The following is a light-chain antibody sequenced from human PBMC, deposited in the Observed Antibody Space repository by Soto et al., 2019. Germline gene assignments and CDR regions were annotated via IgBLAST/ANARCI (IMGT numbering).Light chain of an antibody. J-gene: IGLJ1*01. CDR1: SSNIGSSV. V-gene: IGLV1-44*01. CDR2: SNH. Sequence: QSVLTQPPSASGTPGQRVTISCTGSSSNIGSSVVSWYQQLPGTAPRLLIYSNHQRPSGVPDRFSDSKSGTSASLAISGLQSEDEADYYCAAWDDSLNGFVLGTGTKLTVL. CDR3: AAWDDSLNGFV.